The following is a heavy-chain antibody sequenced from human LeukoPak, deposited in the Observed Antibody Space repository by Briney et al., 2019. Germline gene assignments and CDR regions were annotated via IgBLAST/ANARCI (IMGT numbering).Heavy chain of an antibody. CDR2: ISHSGTT. CDR1: GYSISSSYY. Sequence: SETLSLTCAVSGYSISSSYYWGWIRQPPGKGLEWIGTISHSGTTFYNSSLQTRVTISLDTSRNHFSLNLTSMTAADTAVYYCATFFGVIDDPFDYWGQGPLVTVSS. J-gene: IGHJ4*02. CDR3: ATFFGVIDDPFDY. D-gene: IGHD3-3*01. V-gene: IGHV4-38-2*01.